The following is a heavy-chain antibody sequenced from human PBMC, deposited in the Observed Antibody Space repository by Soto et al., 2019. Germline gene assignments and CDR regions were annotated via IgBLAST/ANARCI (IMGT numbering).Heavy chain of an antibody. Sequence: QVQLVQSGAEVKKPGSSVKVSCKASGGTFNNYVVNWVRQAPGQGLEWMGGILPIFATANYAQKFQGRVTLTADKSTSTAYMELTSLRSEGTAVYYCAGRCVSTTCLGHFEYWGQGTLVTVAS. D-gene: IGHD2-2*01. CDR3: AGRCVSTTCLGHFEY. CDR2: ILPIFATA. J-gene: IGHJ4*02. CDR1: GGTFNNYV. V-gene: IGHV1-69*06.